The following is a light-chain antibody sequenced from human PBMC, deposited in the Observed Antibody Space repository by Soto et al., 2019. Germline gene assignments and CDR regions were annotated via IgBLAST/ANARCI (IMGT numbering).Light chain of an antibody. Sequence: QSALTQPASVSGSPGQSITISCTGTSSDVGGCKYVSWYQQHPGKAPKLMIYEVTYRPSGVSNRFSGSKSDNTASLTISGLQAEDEADYYCSSCSTSSTHVVFGGGPKLTVL. CDR3: SSCSTSSTHVV. V-gene: IGLV2-14*01. J-gene: IGLJ2*01. CDR1: SSDVGGCKY. CDR2: EVT.